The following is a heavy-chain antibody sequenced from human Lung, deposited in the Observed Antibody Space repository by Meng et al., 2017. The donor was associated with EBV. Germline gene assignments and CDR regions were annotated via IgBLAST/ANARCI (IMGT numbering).Heavy chain of an antibody. V-gene: IGHV4-4*02. D-gene: IGHD4-17*01. J-gene: IGHJ6*02. Sequence: SLTRLVNPSGTLSLTSSVSRCSLSRRNWWSWVRQPPGKGLEWIGEIYPTGNDNYNPALKSRVTISVDKSTNQFSLQLSSVSAADTAVYFCARETYGENGAYYIGLDVWGQGIAVTVSS. CDR1: RCSLSRRNW. CDR3: ARETYGENGAYYIGLDV. CDR2: IYPTGND.